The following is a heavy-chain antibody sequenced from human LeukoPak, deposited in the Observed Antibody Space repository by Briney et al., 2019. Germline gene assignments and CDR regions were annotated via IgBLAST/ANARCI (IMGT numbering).Heavy chain of an antibody. CDR3: AKAVWFGPYYYGMDV. D-gene: IGHD3-10*01. CDR1: GFTFDDYA. CDR2: ISWNSGSI. J-gene: IGHJ6*02. V-gene: IGHV3-9*01. Sequence: PGRSLRLSCAASGFTFDDYAMRWVRQAPGKGLEWVSGISWNSGSIGYADSVKGRFTISRDNAKNSLYLQMNSLRAEDTALYYCAKAVWFGPYYYGMDVWGQGTTVTVSS.